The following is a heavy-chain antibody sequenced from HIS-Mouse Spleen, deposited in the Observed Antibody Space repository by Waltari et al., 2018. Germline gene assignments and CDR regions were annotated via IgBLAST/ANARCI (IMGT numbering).Heavy chain of an antibody. CDR1: GGSISSSSHY. J-gene: IGHJ2*01. V-gene: IGHV4-39*07. CDR2: IYYSGST. Sequence: QLQLQESGPGLVKPSATLSLTCTVPGGSISSSSHYWGWIRQPPGKGLEWIGSIYYSGSTYYNPSLKSRVTISVDTSKNQFSLKLSSVTAADTAVYYCAREIPYSSSWYDWYFDLWGRGTLVTVSS. CDR3: AREIPYSSSWYDWYFDL. D-gene: IGHD6-13*01.